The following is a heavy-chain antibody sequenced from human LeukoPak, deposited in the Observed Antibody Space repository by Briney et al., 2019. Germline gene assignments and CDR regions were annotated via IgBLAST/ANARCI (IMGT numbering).Heavy chain of an antibody. D-gene: IGHD6-13*01. CDR3: ARVRSSSWYEWFDP. J-gene: IGHJ5*02. Sequence: SETLSLTCAVYGGSFSGYYWSWIRQPPGKGLEWIGEINHSGSTNYNPFLKSRVTMSVDTSKNQFSLKLSSVTAADTAVYYCARVRSSSWYEWFDPWGQGTLVTVSS. V-gene: IGHV4-34*01. CDR2: INHSGST. CDR1: GGSFSGYY.